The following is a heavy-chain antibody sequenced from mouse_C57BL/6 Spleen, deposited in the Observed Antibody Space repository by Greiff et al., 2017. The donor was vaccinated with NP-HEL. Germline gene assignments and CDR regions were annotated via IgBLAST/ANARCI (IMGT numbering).Heavy chain of an antibody. D-gene: IGHD1-1*01. CDR3: TTPFYGREGRNY. CDR1: GFNIKDDY. CDR2: IDPENGDT. V-gene: IGHV14-4*01. J-gene: IGHJ2*01. Sequence: VQLQQSGAELVRPGASVKLSCTASGFNIKDDYMHWVKQRPEQGLEWIGWIDPENGDTEYASKFQGKATITADTSSNTAYLQLSSLTSEDTAVYYCTTPFYGREGRNYWGQGTTLTVSS.